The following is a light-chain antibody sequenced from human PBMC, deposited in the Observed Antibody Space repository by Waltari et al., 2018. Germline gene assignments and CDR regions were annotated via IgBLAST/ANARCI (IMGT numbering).Light chain of an antibody. Sequence: DIQMTQSPSTLSASVGDRVTITCRASQSISSWLAWYQQKPGKAPKLLIDKASSLESGVPSRFSGSGSGTEFTITISSLQPDDFATYYCQQYNSYPWTFGQGTQVEIK. J-gene: IGKJ1*01. CDR1: QSISSW. V-gene: IGKV1-5*03. CDR2: KAS. CDR3: QQYNSYPWT.